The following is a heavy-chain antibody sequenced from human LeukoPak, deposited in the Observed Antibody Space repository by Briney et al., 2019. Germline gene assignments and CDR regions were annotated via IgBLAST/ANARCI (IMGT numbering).Heavy chain of an antibody. J-gene: IGHJ5*01. CDR2: VYTSGNDNT. V-gene: IGHV4-4*07. D-gene: IGHD3-22*01. CDR1: GGSLFSYY. Sequence: PSETLSLTCTVSGGSLFSYYWSWIRNPAGKGLEWIGRVYTSGNDNTDYNASLKSRVSLSIDKSKSQFPLTLTSVTAADTAVYYCARGSMIRGFDSWGQGIQVIVSS. CDR3: ARGSMIRGFDS.